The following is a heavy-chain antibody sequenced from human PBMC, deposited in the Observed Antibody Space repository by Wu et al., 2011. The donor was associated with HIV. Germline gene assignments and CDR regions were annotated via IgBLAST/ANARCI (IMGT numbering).Heavy chain of an antibody. CDR1: GGSFDNLV. CDR2: IIPVFDMT. D-gene: IGHD3-22*01. V-gene: IGHV1-69*04. CDR3: ARSDYYDTSGYYYVYNWFDP. J-gene: IGHJ5*02. Sequence: QVQLVQSGAEVKKPGSSVRVSCRASGGSFDNLVISWVRQAPGQGLEWMGQIIPVFDMTNHAQKFQGRVTITADKSTSTAYMELSSLRSEDTAVYYCARSDYYDTSGYYYVYNWFDPWGQGTLVTVSS.